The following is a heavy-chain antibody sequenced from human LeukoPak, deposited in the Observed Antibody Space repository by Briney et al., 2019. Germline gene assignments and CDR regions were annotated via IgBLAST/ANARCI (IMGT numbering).Heavy chain of an antibody. Sequence: GGSLRLSCAASGFTFSSYSMNWVRQAPGKGLGWVSSISSSSSYIYYADSVKGRFTISRDNAKNSLYLQMNSLRAEDTAVYYCASSPLGVYYFDYWGQGTLVTVSS. CDR2: ISSSSSYI. CDR1: GFTFSSYS. J-gene: IGHJ4*02. V-gene: IGHV3-21*01. D-gene: IGHD3-16*01. CDR3: ASSPLGVYYFDY.